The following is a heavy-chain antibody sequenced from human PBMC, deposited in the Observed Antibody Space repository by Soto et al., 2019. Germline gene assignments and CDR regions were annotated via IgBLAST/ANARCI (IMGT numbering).Heavy chain of an antibody. CDR2: INHSGST. CDR1: GGSFSAYY. CDR3: SRVLWYSSSWYHYYYMYV. Sequence: ETLSDTCAVYGGSFSAYYWSWIRQLPGKGLEWIGEINHSGSTNYNPSLKSRVTISVDTSKNQFSLKLSSVTAADTAVYYCSRVLWYSSSWYHYYYMYVWGKGTTVIVSS. D-gene: IGHD6-13*01. V-gene: IGHV4-34*01. J-gene: IGHJ6*03.